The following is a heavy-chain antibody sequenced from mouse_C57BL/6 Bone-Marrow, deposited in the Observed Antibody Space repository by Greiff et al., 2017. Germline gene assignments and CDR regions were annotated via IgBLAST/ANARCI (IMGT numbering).Heavy chain of an antibody. J-gene: IGHJ4*01. Sequence: QVQLQQPGAELVKPGASVKLSCKASGYTFTSYWMHWVKQRPGQGLEWIGMIHPNSGSTNYNEKFKSKATLTVDKSSSTAYMQLSSLTSEDSAVYYCARLGYYSNGVYAMDYWGQGTSVTVSS. V-gene: IGHV1-64*01. CDR1: GYTFTSYW. D-gene: IGHD2-5*01. CDR3: ARLGYYSNGVYAMDY. CDR2: IHPNSGST.